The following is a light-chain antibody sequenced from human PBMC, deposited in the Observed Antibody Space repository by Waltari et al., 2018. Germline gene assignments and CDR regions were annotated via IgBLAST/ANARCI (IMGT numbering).Light chain of an antibody. CDR1: QSLVYSDGNTY. CDR3: MQGTHWPLT. J-gene: IGKJ4*01. V-gene: IGKV2-30*01. Sequence: DVVMTQSPLSLPVTLGQPASISCRSRQSLVYSDGNTYLNWFQQRPGQSPRRLIYKVSNRDSGVPDRLSGSGSGTDFTLKISRVEAEDVGVYYCMQGTHWPLTFGGGTKVEIK. CDR2: KVS.